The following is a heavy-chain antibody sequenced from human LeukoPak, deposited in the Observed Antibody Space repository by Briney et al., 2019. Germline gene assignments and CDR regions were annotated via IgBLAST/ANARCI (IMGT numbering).Heavy chain of an antibody. CDR1: GYTFTSYY. CDR2: INPSGGST. Sequence: ASVKVSCRASGYTFTSYYMHWVRQAPGQGLEWMGIINPSGGSTSYAQKFQGRVTMTRDTSTSTVYMELSSLRSEDTAVYYCARESYRGIVVVVAATLDFDYWGHGTLVTVSS. V-gene: IGHV1-46*01. J-gene: IGHJ4*01. D-gene: IGHD2-15*01. CDR3: ARESYRGIVVVVAATLDFDY.